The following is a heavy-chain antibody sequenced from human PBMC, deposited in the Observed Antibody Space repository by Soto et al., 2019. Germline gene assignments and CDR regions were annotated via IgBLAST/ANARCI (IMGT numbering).Heavy chain of an antibody. Sequence: GESLKISCKGSGYSFTSYWIGWVRQMPGKGLEWMGIIYPGDSDTRYSPSFQGQVTISADKSISTAYLQWSSLKASDTAMYYCERWNRVVLGVVIPHRDYGRDVWGQGTTVTGSS. J-gene: IGHJ6*02. CDR1: GYSFTSYW. D-gene: IGHD3-3*01. V-gene: IGHV5-51*01. CDR2: IYPGDSDT. CDR3: ERWNRVVLGVVIPHRDYGRDV.